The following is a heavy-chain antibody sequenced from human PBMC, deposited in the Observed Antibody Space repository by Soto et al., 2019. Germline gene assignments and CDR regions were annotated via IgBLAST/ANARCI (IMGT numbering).Heavy chain of an antibody. V-gene: IGHV4-30-4*01. CDR3: VRDEYGYAFEI. J-gene: IGHJ3*02. CDR2: ISNSGST. Sequence: SETLSLTCTVSGGSISSGDSYWSWIRQPPGKGLEWIGYISNSGSTYYNSSLKNRVTISLDMSKNHFSLKLTSVTAADTAIYYCVRDEYGYAFEIWGQGAMVT. D-gene: IGHD4-17*01. CDR1: GGSISSGDSY.